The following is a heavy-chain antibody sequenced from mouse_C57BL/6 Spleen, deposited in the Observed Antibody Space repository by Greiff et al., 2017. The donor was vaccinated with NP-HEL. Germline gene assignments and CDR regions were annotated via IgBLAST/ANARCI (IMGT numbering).Heavy chain of an antibody. CDR1: GFNITDDY. V-gene: IGHV7-3*01. Sequence: EVMLVESGGGLVQPGGSLSLSCAASGFNITDDYMSWVRQPPGKALEWLGFIRNKANGYTTEYSASVKGRFTISRDNSQIILYLRMNALRAEDSATYSCARYYYGPLDYWGQGTTLTVSS. CDR3: ARYYYGPLDY. D-gene: IGHD1-1*01. J-gene: IGHJ2*01. CDR2: IRNKANGYTT.